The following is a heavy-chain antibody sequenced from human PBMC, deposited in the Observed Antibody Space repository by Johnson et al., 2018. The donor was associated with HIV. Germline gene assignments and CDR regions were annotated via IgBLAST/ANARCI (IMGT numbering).Heavy chain of an antibody. CDR3: AKGGPPGLLRRSGAFDI. CDR1: GLSFSNFG. CDR2: IRYDGSNK. J-gene: IGHJ3*02. V-gene: IGHV3-30*02. D-gene: IGHD3-16*01. Sequence: QVQLVEFGGGVVQPGKSLTLSCVGSGLSFSNFGIHWVRQAPGKGLEWVAFIRYDGSNKYYADSVKGRFTISRDNSKNTLYLQMNSLRAEDTAVYYCAKGGPPGLLRRSGAFDIWGQGKMVTVSS.